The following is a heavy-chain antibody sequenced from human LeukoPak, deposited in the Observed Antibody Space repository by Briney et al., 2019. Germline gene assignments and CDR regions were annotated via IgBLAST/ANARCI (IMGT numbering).Heavy chain of an antibody. Sequence: ASVHVSRKASGYIFTGYYMHWVRQARAQGLEVVGRIHPEIGRTNHTQKCQGRVTTARITSIRTAYMELSRQRSEETAVYYCARDLDEAAAGSMFSEYRGQGALVTVSS. J-gene: IGHJ4*02. D-gene: IGHD6-13*01. CDR2: IHPEIGRT. V-gene: IGHV1-2*06. CDR3: ARDLDEAAAGSMFSEY. CDR1: GYIFTGYY.